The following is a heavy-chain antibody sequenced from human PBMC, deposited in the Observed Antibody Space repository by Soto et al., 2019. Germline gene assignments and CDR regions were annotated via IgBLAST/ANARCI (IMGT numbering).Heavy chain of an antibody. V-gene: IGHV3-23*01. CDR2: ISGSGGST. D-gene: IGHD2-21*02. CDR1: GFTFSSYA. J-gene: IGHJ4*02. CDR3: AKDVGCGGDCYTKQFDY. Sequence: GGSLRLSCAASGFTFSSYAMSWVRQAPGKGLEWVSAISGSGGSTYYADSVKGRFTISRDNSKNTLYLQMNSLRAEDTAVYYCAKDVGCGGDCYTKQFDYWGQGTLVTVSS.